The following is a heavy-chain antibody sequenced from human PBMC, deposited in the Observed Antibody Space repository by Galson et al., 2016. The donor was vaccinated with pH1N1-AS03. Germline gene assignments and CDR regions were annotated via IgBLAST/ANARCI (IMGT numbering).Heavy chain of an antibody. D-gene: IGHD2/OR15-2a*01. V-gene: IGHV1-18*01. CDR3: ARAFEEYLLRDYSSVFDS. Sequence: SVKVSCKASGYTFGNYGITWVRQAPGQGLQWMGWIKNNNDNTIYGQNFQGRVTLTTDPSTNTAYMELKNLRSDGTGVYYCARAFEEYLLRDYSSVFDSWGQGTLVTVSS. J-gene: IGHJ4*02. CDR1: GYTFGNYG. CDR2: IKNNNDNT.